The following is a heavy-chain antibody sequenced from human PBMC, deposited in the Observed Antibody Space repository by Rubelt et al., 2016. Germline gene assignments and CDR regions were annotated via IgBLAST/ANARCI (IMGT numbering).Heavy chain of an antibody. CDR3: ARGGGGIVAGERMDV. CDR2: INPNSGGT. J-gene: IGHJ6*02. D-gene: IGHD3-22*01. Sequence: GLEWMGRINPNSGGTNYAQKFQGRVTMTRDTSISTAYMELSRLRSDDTAVYYCARGGGGIVAGERMDVWGQGTTVTVSS. V-gene: IGHV1-2*06.